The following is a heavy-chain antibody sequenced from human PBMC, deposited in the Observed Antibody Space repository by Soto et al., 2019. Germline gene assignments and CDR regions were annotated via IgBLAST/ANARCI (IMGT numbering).Heavy chain of an antibody. D-gene: IGHD3-10*01. CDR2: INSDGTST. J-gene: IGHJ6*02. CDR3: ARAVRSGSYPYYYYGMDV. CDR1: GFTFSNYW. Sequence: EVQVVESGGGLVQPGGSLRLSCAASGFTFSNYWIHWVRQAPGKGLVWVSRINSDGTSTSYADSVKGRFTISRDNAKNTLYLKMNSLRVEDTAVYYCARAVRSGSYPYYYYGMDVWGQGTTVTVSS. V-gene: IGHV3-74*01.